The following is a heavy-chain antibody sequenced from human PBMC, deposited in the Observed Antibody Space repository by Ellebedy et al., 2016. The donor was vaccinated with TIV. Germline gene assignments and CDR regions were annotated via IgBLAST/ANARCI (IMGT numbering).Heavy chain of an antibody. CDR1: GFPFRSYD. V-gene: IGHV3-13*01. J-gene: IGHJ4*02. D-gene: IGHD3-16*01. Sequence: GGSLRLSCTASGFPFRSYDMHWVRQVPGKGLEWVSLIGLAGDTYYAGSVKGRLTIFRDRAQSYLYLQMNSLRDEDTAVYYCGRGITARQANRAVEYWGQGTLVTVSS. CDR3: GRGITARQANRAVEY. CDR2: IGLAGDT.